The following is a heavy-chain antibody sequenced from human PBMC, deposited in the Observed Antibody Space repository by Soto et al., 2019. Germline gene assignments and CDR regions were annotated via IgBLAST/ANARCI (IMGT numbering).Heavy chain of an antibody. CDR3: AKDRVESGLGETDY. CDR1: GFSFSNNG. CDR2: ISYDGNKK. V-gene: IGHV3-30*18. Sequence: QVQLVESGGGVVQPGRSLRLSCAASGFSFSNNGMHWVRQAPGKGLEWVAIISYDGNKKYYADSVKGRFTIFRDNSQNTLYLQMNSLRVEDTAVFYCAKDRVESGLGETDYWGPGTLVTVSS. D-gene: IGHD3-16*01. J-gene: IGHJ4*02.